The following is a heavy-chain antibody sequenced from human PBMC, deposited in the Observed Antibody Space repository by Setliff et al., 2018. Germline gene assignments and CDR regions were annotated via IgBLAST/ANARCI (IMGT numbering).Heavy chain of an antibody. J-gene: IGHJ6*03. CDR3: ARLALTGYDTSGYYYALDYYYYMDV. V-gene: IGHV3-48*01. Sequence: GGSLRLSCVTSGFTFSNYGMTWVRRAPGKGLEWISYISTSSTIIYYADSVKGRFTISRDNANHSLHLQMNSLRAEDTAVYFCARLALTGYDTSGYYYALDYYYYMDVWGKGTTVTSP. CDR2: ISTSSTII. D-gene: IGHD3-22*01. CDR1: GFTFSNYG.